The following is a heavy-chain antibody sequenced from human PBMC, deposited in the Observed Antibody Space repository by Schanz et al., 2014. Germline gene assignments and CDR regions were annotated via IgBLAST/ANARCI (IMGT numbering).Heavy chain of an antibody. CDR3: AKDGIMVQGVIWERYFDS. Sequence: VQLVESGGGVVRPGRSLRLSCATSGFTFSRFGMHWVRQAPGKGLVWVSHINSDGTTTTYADSVKGRFTISRDNAENTLYLQMNSLRVEDTAVYYCAKDGIMVQGVIWERYFDSWGQGTLVTVSS. V-gene: IGHV3-74*01. J-gene: IGHJ4*02. D-gene: IGHD3-10*01. CDR2: INSDGTTT. CDR1: GFTFSRFG.